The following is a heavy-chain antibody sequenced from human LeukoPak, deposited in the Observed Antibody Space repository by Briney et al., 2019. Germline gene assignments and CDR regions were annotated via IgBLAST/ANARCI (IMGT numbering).Heavy chain of an antibody. CDR3: ARGPKRLLGYYYYYMDV. CDR2: IYTSGST. D-gene: IGHD2-15*01. CDR1: GGSISSYY. J-gene: IGHJ6*03. Sequence: PSETLSLTCSFSGGSISSYYWSWIRQPAGKGLEWIGRIYTSGSTNYNPSLKSRVTMSVDTSKNQFSLKLSSVTAADTAVYYCARGPKRLLGYYYYYMDVWGKGTTVTVSS. V-gene: IGHV4-4*07.